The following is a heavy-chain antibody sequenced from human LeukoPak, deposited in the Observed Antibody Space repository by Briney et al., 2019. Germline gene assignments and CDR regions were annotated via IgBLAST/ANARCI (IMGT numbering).Heavy chain of an antibody. CDR3: ARGSGSYGLWDY. D-gene: IGHD1-26*01. Sequence: GGSLRLSCAASGFTVSSHWMHWVRQAPGKGLVWVSRVYGDTYYADSVKGRFTISRDNAKNTLYLQMDSLRPEDTAVYYCARGSGSYGLWDYWGQGTLVTVSS. CDR1: GFTVSSHW. J-gene: IGHJ4*02. CDR2: VYGDT. V-gene: IGHV3-74*01.